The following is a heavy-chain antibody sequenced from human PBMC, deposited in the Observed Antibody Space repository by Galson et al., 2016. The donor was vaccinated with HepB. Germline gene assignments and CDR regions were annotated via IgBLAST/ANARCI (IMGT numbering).Heavy chain of an antibody. V-gene: IGHV3-49*03. J-gene: IGHJ3*02. Sequence: SLRLSCAASGFNLGDYVVTWFRQAPGKGLEWVGFIRSKVLGGTAEYAASVRGRFTVSRDDSKRLAYLPMNSLKSEDTATYYCTRDWWNRASEIWGRGSMVTVSS. CDR3: TRDWWNRASEI. D-gene: IGHD1-1*01. CDR1: GFNLGDYV. CDR2: IRSKVLGGTA.